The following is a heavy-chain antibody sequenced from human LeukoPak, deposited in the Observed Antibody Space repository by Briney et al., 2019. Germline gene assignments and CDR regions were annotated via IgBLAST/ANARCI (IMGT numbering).Heavy chain of an antibody. V-gene: IGHV1-69*04. CDR1: GGPFSSYP. Sequence: ASVRVSCKASGGPFSSYPISWVRQAPGQGLEWMGRIVPILDVANYAQKSKDRVTLTADKSTTTAYMELSSLTSEDTAVYFCAREFREVNWNDGTHFDYWGQGTLVTVSS. CDR3: AREFREVNWNDGTHFDY. D-gene: IGHD1-1*01. CDR2: IVPILDVA. J-gene: IGHJ4*02.